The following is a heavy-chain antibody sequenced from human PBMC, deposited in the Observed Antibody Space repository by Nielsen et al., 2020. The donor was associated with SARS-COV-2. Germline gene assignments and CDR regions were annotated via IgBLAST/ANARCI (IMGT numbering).Heavy chain of an antibody. J-gene: IGHJ4*02. V-gene: IGHV1-18*01. D-gene: IGHD6-13*01. CDR2: ISAYNGNT. CDR3: AREVAAAGTIYYFDY. CDR1: GYTFTSYG. Sequence: ASVKVSCKASGYTFTSYGISWVRQAPGQRLEWMGWISAYNGNTNYAQKLQGRVTMTTDTSTSTTYMELRSLRSDDTAVYYCAREVAAAGTIYYFDYWGQGTLVTVSS.